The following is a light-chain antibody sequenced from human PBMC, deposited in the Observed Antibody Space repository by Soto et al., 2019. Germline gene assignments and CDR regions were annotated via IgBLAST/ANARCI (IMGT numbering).Light chain of an antibody. CDR1: QSVSRY. Sequence: EIVLTQSPATLSLSPGERATLSCRASQSVSRYLAWYQQKPGQAPRLLIYDASNRATGIPARFSGSGSGTDFTLAMSRLEPEDFAVYYCQQRSNWPITFGQGTRLEI. V-gene: IGKV3-11*01. CDR2: DAS. J-gene: IGKJ5*01. CDR3: QQRSNWPIT.